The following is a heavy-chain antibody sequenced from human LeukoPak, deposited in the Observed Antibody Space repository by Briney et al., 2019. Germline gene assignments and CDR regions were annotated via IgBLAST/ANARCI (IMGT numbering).Heavy chain of an antibody. J-gene: IGHJ6*03. V-gene: IGHV3-7*01. CDR2: IKQDGSEK. CDR1: GFTFSSYT. CDR3: ARDPYSGNYGAYYYYYMDV. Sequence: PGGSLRLSCAASGFTFSSYTMNWVRRAPGKGLEWVANIKQDGSEKYYVDSVKGRFTISRDNAKNSLYLQMDSLRVEDTAEYYCARDPYSGNYGAYYYYYMDVWGKGTTVTVSS. D-gene: IGHD1-26*01.